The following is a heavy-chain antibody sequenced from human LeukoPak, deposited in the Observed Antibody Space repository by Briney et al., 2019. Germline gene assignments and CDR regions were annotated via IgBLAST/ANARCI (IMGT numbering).Heavy chain of an antibody. CDR1: GYKFTNYW. V-gene: IGHV5-51*01. Sequence: GESLKISCKGSGYKFTNYWIGWVRQMPGKGLEWMGIIYPGDSDTRYSPSFQGQVTISADKSISTAYLQWSSLKASDTAMYYCARQLYCGGDCYFYDYWGQGTLVTVSS. J-gene: IGHJ4*02. CDR2: IYPGDSDT. CDR3: ARQLYCGGDCYFYDY. D-gene: IGHD2-21*02.